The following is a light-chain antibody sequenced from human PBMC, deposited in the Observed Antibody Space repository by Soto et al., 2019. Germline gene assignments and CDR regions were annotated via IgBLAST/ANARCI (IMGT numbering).Light chain of an antibody. Sequence: AIQMTQSPSSLSASVGDRVTITCRASQDIRNDLGWYQEKPGQAPKLLIYAASNLQSGVPSRFSGSGSGTDFPLTISSLQPEDFATYYCLQDHNYPWTFGQGTTVEI. V-gene: IGKV1-6*01. CDR3: LQDHNYPWT. CDR1: QDIRND. J-gene: IGKJ1*01. CDR2: AAS.